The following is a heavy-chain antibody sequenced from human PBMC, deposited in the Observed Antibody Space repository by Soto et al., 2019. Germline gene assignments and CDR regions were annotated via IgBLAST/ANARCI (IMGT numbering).Heavy chain of an antibody. V-gene: IGHV3-13*01. CDR1: GFTFSSYD. CDR2: IGTSGDT. D-gene: IGHD2-2*02. CDR3: ARVGCSSTSCYTFDY. Sequence: GSLRLSCAASGFTFSSYDMHWVRQATGKGLEWVSAIGTSGDTYYPGSVKGRFTISRENAKNSLYLQMNSLRAEDTAVYCCARVGCSSTSCYTFDYWGQGTLVTVSS. J-gene: IGHJ4*02.